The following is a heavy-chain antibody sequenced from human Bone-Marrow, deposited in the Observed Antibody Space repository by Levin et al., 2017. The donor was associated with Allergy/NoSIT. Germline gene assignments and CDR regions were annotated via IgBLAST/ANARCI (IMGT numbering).Heavy chain of an antibody. J-gene: IGHJ4*02. CDR2: IYTGGST. V-gene: IGHV3-66*01. CDR1: GFSVNRNY. CDR3: ATLRGPLWIGELGGPEIPGDC. D-gene: IGHD3-10*01. Sequence: RTGGSLRLSCAASGFSVNRNYMSWVRQAPGKGLEWVSVIYTGGSTNYADSVQGRFTISRDISKNMLFLQLNNLRMEDTAMYYCATLRGPLWIGELGGPEIPGDCWGQGTLVTVSS.